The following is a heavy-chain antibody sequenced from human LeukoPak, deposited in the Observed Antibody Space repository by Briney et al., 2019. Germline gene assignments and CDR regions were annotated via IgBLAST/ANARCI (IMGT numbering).Heavy chain of an antibody. CDR1: GYSISSGYY. J-gene: IGHJ4*02. CDR2: IYHSGNT. V-gene: IGHV4-38-2*02. Sequence: SETLSLTCSVSGYSISSGYYWGWIRQPPGKGVEWIGSIYHSGNTCYNPSLKSRVTISVDTSKNQFSLKLSSVTAADTAVYYCARVMASTYYFDYWGQGTLVTVSS. CDR3: ARVMASTYYFDY. D-gene: IGHD5-24*01.